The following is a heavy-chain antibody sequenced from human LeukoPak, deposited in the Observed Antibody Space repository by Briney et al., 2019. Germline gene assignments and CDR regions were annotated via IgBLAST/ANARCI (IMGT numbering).Heavy chain of an antibody. CDR3: ASWDCSGGSCYSGVGYYYGMDV. D-gene: IGHD2-15*01. CDR1: GFTFSSYS. J-gene: IGHJ6*02. V-gene: IGHV3-21*01. CDR2: ISSSSSYI. Sequence: GGSLRLSCAASGFTFSSYSMNWVRQAPGKGLEWVSSISSSSSYIYYADSVKGRFTISRDNAKNSLYLQMNSLRAEDTAVYYCASWDCSGGSCYSGVGYYYGMDVWGQGTTVTASS.